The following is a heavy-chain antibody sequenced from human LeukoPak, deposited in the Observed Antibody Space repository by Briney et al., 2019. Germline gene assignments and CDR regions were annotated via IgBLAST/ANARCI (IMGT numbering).Heavy chain of an antibody. Sequence: ASVKVSCKASGYTFTSYGISWVRQAPGQGLEWMGWISAYNGNTNYAQKLQGRVTMTTDTSTSTAYMELRSLRSDDTAVYYCARSYCSSTSCYQHHYYYYMDVWGKGTTVTVSS. CDR3: ARSYCSSTSCYQHHYYYYMDV. J-gene: IGHJ6*03. D-gene: IGHD2-2*01. CDR1: GYTFTSYG. V-gene: IGHV1-18*01. CDR2: ISAYNGNT.